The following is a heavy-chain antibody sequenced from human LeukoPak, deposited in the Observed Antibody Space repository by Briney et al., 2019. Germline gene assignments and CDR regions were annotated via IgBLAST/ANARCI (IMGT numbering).Heavy chain of an antibody. CDR3: ARDQRTYSSGWYVGVPDYYYMDV. D-gene: IGHD6-19*01. CDR2: LNHNSGGT. J-gene: IGHJ6*03. V-gene: IGHV1-2*02. CDR1: GNSFTGYY. Sequence: ASVKVSCKASGNSFTGYYMQWVRQAPGKGLEWMGWLNHNSGGTNYAQKFQGRVTMTRDTSISTAYMELSRLRSDDTAVYYCARDQRTYSSGWYVGVPDYYYMDVWGKGTTVTVSS.